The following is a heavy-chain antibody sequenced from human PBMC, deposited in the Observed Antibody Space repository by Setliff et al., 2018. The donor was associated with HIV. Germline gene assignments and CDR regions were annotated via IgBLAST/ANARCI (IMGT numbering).Heavy chain of an antibody. D-gene: IGHD2-15*01. CDR1: GDSIGSSSYY. V-gene: IGHV4-39*01. CDR3: ARVVDADYRPLIYYFYYMDV. CDR2: IYYSGST. J-gene: IGHJ6*03. Sequence: SETLSLTCTVSGDSIGSSSYYWAWIRQPPGKGLEWIGNIYYSGSTYYNPSLKTRVTISVDTSKNQFSLKLNSVTAADTATYYCARVVDADYRPLIYYFYYMDVWGKGTTVTVSS.